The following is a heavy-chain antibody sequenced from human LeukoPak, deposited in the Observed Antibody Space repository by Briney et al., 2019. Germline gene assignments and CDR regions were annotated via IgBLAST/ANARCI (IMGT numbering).Heavy chain of an antibody. CDR2: IYTSGST. V-gene: IGHV4-4*07. J-gene: IGHJ4*02. D-gene: IGHD4-23*01. CDR3: ARDRGFYGGNSEASFDY. CDR1: GGSISRYY. Sequence: SETLSLTCTVSGGSISRYYWSWIRQPAGKGLEWIGRIYTSGSTNYHPSLKSRVTMSVDTSKNQFSPKLSSVTAADTAVYYCARDRGFYGGNSEASFDYWGQGTLVTVSS.